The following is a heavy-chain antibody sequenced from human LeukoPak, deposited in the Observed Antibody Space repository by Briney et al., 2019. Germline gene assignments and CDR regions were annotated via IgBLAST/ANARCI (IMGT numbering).Heavy chain of an antibody. D-gene: IGHD3-10*01. V-gene: IGHV3-30*04. CDR1: GFTFSSYA. Sequence: GRSLRLSCAASGFTFSSYAMHWVRQAPGKGLEWVAVISYDGSNKYYADSVKGRFTISRDNSKNTLYLQMNSLRAEDTAVYYCARVAREVWFGELFYFDYWGQGTLVTVSS. J-gene: IGHJ4*02. CDR2: ISYDGSNK. CDR3: ARVAREVWFGELFYFDY.